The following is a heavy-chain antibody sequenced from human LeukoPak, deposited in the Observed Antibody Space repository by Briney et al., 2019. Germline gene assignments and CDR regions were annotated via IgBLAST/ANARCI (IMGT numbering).Heavy chain of an antibody. CDR1: GFTFSSYG. J-gene: IGHJ4*02. Sequence: GGSLRLSCAASGFTFSSYGMHWVRQAPGKGLEWVAFIQYDGSKKYYADSVKGRFTISRDNSKNTLYLEMNSLRAEDTAVYYCAKDIGSYYDYWGQGILVTVSS. D-gene: IGHD3-10*01. CDR3: AKDIGSYYDY. CDR2: IQYDGSKK. V-gene: IGHV3-30*02.